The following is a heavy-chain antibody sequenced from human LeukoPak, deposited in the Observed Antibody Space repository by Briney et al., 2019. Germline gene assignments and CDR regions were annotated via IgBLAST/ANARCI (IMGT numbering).Heavy chain of an antibody. CDR1: GGSFSDYY. V-gene: IGHV4-34*01. D-gene: IGHD3-9*01. CDR2: ITHSGHT. J-gene: IGHJ4*02. CDR3: ARQGLQYFGSLSVPYYIGF. Sequence: SDTLSLTCAVYGGSFSDYYWSWIRQPPGKGLEWIGQITHSGHTNYNPSLKSRVTISIDTSKNQFSLRLNSVTAADTAVYYCARQGLQYFGSLSVPYYIGFWGQGTLVTVSS.